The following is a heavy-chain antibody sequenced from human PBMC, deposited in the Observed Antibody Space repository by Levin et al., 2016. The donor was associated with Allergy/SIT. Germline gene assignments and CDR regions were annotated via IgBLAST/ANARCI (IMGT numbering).Heavy chain of an antibody. J-gene: IGHJ4*02. CDR3: ARVRGRDYGDFPY. CDR2: INPNSGGT. Sequence: ASVKVSCKASGYTFTGYYMHWVRQAPGQGLEWMGWINPNSGGTNYAQKFQGRVTMTRDTSSSTAYMELSRLRSDDTAVYYCARVRGRDYGDFPYWGQGTLVTVSS. D-gene: IGHD4-17*01. V-gene: IGHV1-2*02. CDR1: GYTFTGYY.